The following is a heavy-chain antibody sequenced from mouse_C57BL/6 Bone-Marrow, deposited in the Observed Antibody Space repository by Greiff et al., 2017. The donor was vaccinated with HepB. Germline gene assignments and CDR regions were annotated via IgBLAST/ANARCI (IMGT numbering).Heavy chain of an antibody. J-gene: IGHJ3*01. CDR1: GYTFTSYW. CDR2: IDPSDSYT. Sequence: VQLQQPGAELVRPGTSVKLSCKASGYTFTSYWMHWVKQRPGQGLEWIGVIDPSDSYTNYNQKFKGKATLTVDTSSSTAYMQLSSLTSADSAVYYCARSLLGGFAYWGQGTLVTVSA. CDR3: ARSLLGGFAY. V-gene: IGHV1-59*01. D-gene: IGHD2-1*01.